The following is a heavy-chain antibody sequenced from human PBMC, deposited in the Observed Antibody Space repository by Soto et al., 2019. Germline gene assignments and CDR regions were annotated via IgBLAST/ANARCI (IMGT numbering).Heavy chain of an antibody. V-gene: IGHV3-15*07. J-gene: IGHJ3*02. Sequence: EVQLVESGGGLVKPGGSLRLSCAASGFTFSNAWMNWVRQAPGKGLEWVGRIKSKTDGGTTDYAAPVKGRFTISRDDSKNTLYLQMNSLKTEDTAVYYVTTDQGLVVAYDAFDIWGQGTMVTVSS. CDR2: IKSKTDGGTT. CDR1: GFTFSNAW. CDR3: TTDQGLVVAYDAFDI. D-gene: IGHD3-22*01.